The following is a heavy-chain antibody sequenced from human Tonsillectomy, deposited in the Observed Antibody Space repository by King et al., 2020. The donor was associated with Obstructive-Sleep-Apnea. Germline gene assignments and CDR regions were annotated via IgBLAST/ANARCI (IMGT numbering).Heavy chain of an antibody. J-gene: IGHJ4*02. CDR2: IRGSGEST. V-gene: IGHV3-23*04. CDR3: AKASDCPPARPLDY. D-gene: IGHD6-6*01. CDR1: GFTFDDYA. Sequence: VQLVESGGGLVQPGGSLRLSCAASGFTFDDYAMNWVRQAPGKGLEWVSVIRGSGESTYYADSVKGRFTISRDNSKNIVFLQMNSLRAEDTALYYCAKASDCPPARPLDYWGQGTLVTVSS.